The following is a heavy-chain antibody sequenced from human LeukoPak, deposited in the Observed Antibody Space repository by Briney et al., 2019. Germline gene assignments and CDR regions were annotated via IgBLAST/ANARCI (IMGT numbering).Heavy chain of an antibody. J-gene: IGHJ4*02. V-gene: IGHV4-4*07. CDR1: GGPITIYS. Sequence: SETLSLTCTVSGGPITIYSWTWIRQPAGKGLEWIGRIYTSGSTNYNPSLKSRVTMSEDTSKTQFSLKLNSVTAADTAVYYCATDDVVGSNQHWGQGTLVTVSS. CDR2: IYTSGST. CDR3: ATDDVVGSNQH. D-gene: IGHD2-15*01.